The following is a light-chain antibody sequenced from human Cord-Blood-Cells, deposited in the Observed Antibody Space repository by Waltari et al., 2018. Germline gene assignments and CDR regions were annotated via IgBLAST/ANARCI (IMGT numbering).Light chain of an antibody. CDR1: QSVSSSY. CDR3: QQYGSSQIT. V-gene: IGKV3-20*01. CDR2: GAS. Sequence: EIVLTQSPGTLSLSPGERATLSCRASQSVSSSYLAWYQQKPGQAPRLLIYGASNRATGIPDRFSGSGSGTDFTLTISRLEPEDVAVYYCQQYGSSQITFGQGTRLEIK. J-gene: IGKJ5*01.